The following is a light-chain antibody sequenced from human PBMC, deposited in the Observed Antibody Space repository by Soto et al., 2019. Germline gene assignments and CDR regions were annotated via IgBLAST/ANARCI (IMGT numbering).Light chain of an antibody. Sequence: QSALTQPASVSGSPGQSITISCTGTSSDVGGHNYVSWYQQHPGKAPKLMIYEVSNRPSGVSSRFSGSKSGNTASLTISGLQAEDEAYYYCSSYTSCSTLYVFGTGTKLTVL. V-gene: IGLV2-14*01. J-gene: IGLJ1*01. CDR1: SSDVGGHNY. CDR2: EVS. CDR3: SSYTSCSTLYV.